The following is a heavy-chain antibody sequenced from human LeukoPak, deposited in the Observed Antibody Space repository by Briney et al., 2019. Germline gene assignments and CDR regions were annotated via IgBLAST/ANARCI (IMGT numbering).Heavy chain of an antibody. V-gene: IGHV5-10-1*01. J-gene: IGHJ4*02. CDR1: GYIFTTYW. Sequence: GESLKISCKGSGYIFTTYWISWVRQMPGKGLEWMGRIDPSDSYTDYSPSFQGHVTISADKSSSTAYLHWNSLTASGTAMYYCARHPRGRVLRPFDYWGQGTLVTVSS. CDR3: ARHPRGRVLRPFDY. D-gene: IGHD3-10*01. CDR2: IDPSDSYT.